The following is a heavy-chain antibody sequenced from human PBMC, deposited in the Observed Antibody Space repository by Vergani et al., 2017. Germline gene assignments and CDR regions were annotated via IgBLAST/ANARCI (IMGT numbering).Heavy chain of an antibody. Sequence: EVQLLESGGGLVQPGGSLRLSCAASGFTFSSYAMSWVRQAPGKRLEWVSAISGSGGSTYYADSVKGRFTISRDNSKNTLYLQMNSLRAEDTAVYYCAKVPILSGSYSEDYYYYYGMDVWGQGTTVTVSS. V-gene: IGHV3-23*01. D-gene: IGHD1-26*01. J-gene: IGHJ6*02. CDR2: ISGSGGST. CDR1: GFTFSSYA. CDR3: AKVPILSGSYSEDYYYYYGMDV.